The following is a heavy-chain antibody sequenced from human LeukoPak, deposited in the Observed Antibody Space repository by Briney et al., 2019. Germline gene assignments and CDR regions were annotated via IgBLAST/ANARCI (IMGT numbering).Heavy chain of an antibody. CDR2: IEPGGSQQ. J-gene: IGHJ4*02. CDR3: VTETWWRFDH. Sequence: GGSLRLSCSASGFSFSRDYMSWVRQAPGKGLECVGKIEPGGSQQYYVDSVRGRFTISRDNSKNSLYLHLNFLRAEDTAVYYCVTETWWRFDHWGQGSLATVAS. D-gene: IGHD2-15*01. CDR1: GFSFSRDY. V-gene: IGHV3-7*01.